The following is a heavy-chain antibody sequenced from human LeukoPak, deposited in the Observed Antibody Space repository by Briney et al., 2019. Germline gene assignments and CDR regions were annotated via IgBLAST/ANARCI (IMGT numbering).Heavy chain of an antibody. CDR2: IYSSGST. J-gene: IGHJ5*02. CDR1: GGSISNYY. D-gene: IGHD3-3*01. Sequence: SETLSLTCNVSGGSISNYYWNWIRQSPGQGLEWIGDIYSSGSTKYNPSLKSRVTISVDTSKNQFSLKVKSVTAADTAVYYCAKNGQSGFSFDPWGQGTLVTVSS. CDR3: AKNGQSGFSFDP. V-gene: IGHV4-59*12.